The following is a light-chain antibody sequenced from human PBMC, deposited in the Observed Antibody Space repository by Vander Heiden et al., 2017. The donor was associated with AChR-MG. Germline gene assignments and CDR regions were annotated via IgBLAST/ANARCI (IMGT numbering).Light chain of an antibody. CDR1: SSNIGAGYD. CDR3: QSYDSSDSGV. Sequence: QSVLTQPPSVSGAPGQRVTISCTGSSSNIGAGYDVHWYQQLPETAPKLLIYGNTNRPSGVPDRFSGSKSGTAASLAITGLQAEDEADYYGQSYDSSDSGVFGGGTKLTVL. CDR2: GNT. V-gene: IGLV1-40*01. J-gene: IGLJ3*02.